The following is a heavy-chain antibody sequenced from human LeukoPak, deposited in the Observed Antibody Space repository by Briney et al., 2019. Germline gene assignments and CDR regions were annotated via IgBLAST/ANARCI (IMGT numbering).Heavy chain of an antibody. J-gene: IGHJ4*02. D-gene: IGHD1-26*01. Sequence: PGGSLRLSCAASGFTFSDAWMSWVRQAPGMGLEWVGRIKSKTDGGTTDYAAPVKGRFTISRDDSETTLYLQINSLKTDDTAVYYCTADMPTSSRASDYWGQGTLVTVSS. CDR2: IKSKTDGGTT. V-gene: IGHV3-15*01. CDR3: TADMPTSSRASDY. CDR1: GFTFSDAW.